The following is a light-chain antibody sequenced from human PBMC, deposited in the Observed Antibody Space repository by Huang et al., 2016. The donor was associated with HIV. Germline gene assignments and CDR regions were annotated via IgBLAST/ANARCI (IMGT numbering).Light chain of an antibody. V-gene: IGKV3-15*01. CDR2: GAF. CDR3: QQYNKWPPWT. CDR1: QSVAST. J-gene: IGKJ1*01. Sequence: EIVMTQSPATLSVSPGERATLSCRASQSVASTLAWYQQRPGQAPRLLIYGAFTRATGIPARFSGSGSGNEVNLTISGRQSEDFAVYYCQQYNKWPPWTFGQGTKVEIK.